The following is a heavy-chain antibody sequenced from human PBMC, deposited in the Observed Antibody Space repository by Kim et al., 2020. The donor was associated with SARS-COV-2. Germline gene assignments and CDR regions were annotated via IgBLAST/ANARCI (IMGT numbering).Heavy chain of an antibody. CDR2: T. Sequence: TNYNPSLKSRVTISVDTSKNQFSLKLSSVTAADTAVYYCARDYGDYYFDYWGQGTLVTVSS. D-gene: IGHD4-17*01. CDR3: ARDYGDYYFDY. J-gene: IGHJ4*02. V-gene: IGHV4-34*01.